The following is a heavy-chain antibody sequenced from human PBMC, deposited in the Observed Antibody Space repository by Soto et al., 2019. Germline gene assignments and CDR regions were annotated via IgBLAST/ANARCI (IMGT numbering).Heavy chain of an antibody. D-gene: IGHD6-13*01. CDR2: IYPGDSDT. Sequence: PGESLKISCKGSGYSFTSYWIGWVRQMPWKGLEWMGIIYPGDSDTRYSPSFQGQVTISADKSISTAYLQWSSLKASDTAMYYCARVEIPGYSSSWILGAFDIWGQGTMVTVSS. CDR3: ARVEIPGYSSSWILGAFDI. CDR1: GYSFTSYW. V-gene: IGHV5-51*01. J-gene: IGHJ3*02.